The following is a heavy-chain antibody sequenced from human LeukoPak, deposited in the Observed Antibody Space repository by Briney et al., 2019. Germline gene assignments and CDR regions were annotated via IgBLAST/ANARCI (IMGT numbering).Heavy chain of an antibody. CDR2: ISAYNGNT. CDR1: GGTFSSYA. J-gene: IGHJ4*02. Sequence: GASVKVSCKASGGTFSSYAISWVRQAPGQGLEWMGWISAYNGNTNYAQKLQGRVTMTTDTSTSTAYMELRSLRSDDTAVYYCARGLYYYDSSGPLDYWGQGTLVTVSS. V-gene: IGHV1-18*01. D-gene: IGHD3-22*01. CDR3: ARGLYYYDSSGPLDY.